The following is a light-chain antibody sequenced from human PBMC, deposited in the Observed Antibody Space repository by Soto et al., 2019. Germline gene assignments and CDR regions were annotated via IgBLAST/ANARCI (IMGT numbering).Light chain of an antibody. V-gene: IGKV1-39*01. CDR2: AAS. CDR1: QSISSY. J-gene: IGKJ1*01. CDR3: QQSYSTPWT. Sequence: DIQMTQSPFSLSASVGYRFTITCRASQSISSYLNWYQQKPGKAPKLLIYAASSLQSGVPSRFSGSGSGTDFTLTISSLQPEDFATYYCQQSYSTPWTFGQGTKGDIK.